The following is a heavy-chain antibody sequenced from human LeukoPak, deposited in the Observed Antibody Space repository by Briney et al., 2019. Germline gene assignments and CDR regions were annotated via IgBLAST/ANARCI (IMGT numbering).Heavy chain of an antibody. CDR1: GFSLSGYW. J-gene: IGHJ6*02. D-gene: IGHD2-8*02. CDR2: ISPDGSDT. Sequence: GGSLRLSCAASGFSLSGYWMHWVRQAPGKGLVWVSRISPDGSDTTYADSVKGRFTISRDNSKNTLYLQMNSLRDEDVAVYQCTRVQAGRSGHMDVWGRGTTVTVSS. CDR3: TRVQAGRSGHMDV. V-gene: IGHV3-74*01.